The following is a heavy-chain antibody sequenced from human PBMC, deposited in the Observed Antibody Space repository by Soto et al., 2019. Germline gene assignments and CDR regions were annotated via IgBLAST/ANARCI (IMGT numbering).Heavy chain of an antibody. CDR2: IDYSGDT. Sequence: PSETLSLTCTVSRGSISGSSYYWGWIRQPPGKGLEWIGSIDYSGDTYYNPSLKSRVTMSVDTSKNQFSLKLSSVTAADTAVYYCAREVGHITMIVVAYDAFDIWGQGTMVTVSS. CDR1: RGSISGSSYY. CDR3: AREVGHITMIVVAYDAFDI. J-gene: IGHJ3*02. D-gene: IGHD3-22*01. V-gene: IGHV4-39*07.